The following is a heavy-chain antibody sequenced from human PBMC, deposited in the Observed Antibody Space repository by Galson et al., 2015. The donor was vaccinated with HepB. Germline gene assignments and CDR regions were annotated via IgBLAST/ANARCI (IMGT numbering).Heavy chain of an antibody. D-gene: IGHD3-22*01. V-gene: IGHV3-23*01. CDR1: GFTFSSYA. CDR2: ISGSGGST. Sequence: SLRLSCAASGFTFSSYAMSWVRQAPGKGLEWVSAISGSGGSTYYADSVKGRFTISRDNSKNTLYLQMNSLRAEDTAVYYCAKQYYYDSSGYSTYFDYWGQGTLVTVSS. CDR3: AKQYYYDSSGYSTYFDY. J-gene: IGHJ4*02.